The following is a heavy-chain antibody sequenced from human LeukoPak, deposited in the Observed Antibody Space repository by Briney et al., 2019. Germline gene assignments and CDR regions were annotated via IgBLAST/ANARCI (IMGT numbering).Heavy chain of an antibody. J-gene: IGHJ6*03. CDR2: INHSGST. V-gene: IGHV4-34*01. CDR3: SSGPRKPQLPIFGNYIDV. D-gene: IGHD2-2*01. Sequence: SETLPLTCAVYGGSFSGYYWSWIPQPPEKGLECIGDINHSGSTNYNPSLKSRVTISVDTSKNQFSLKLSSVTAAGTAVYYCSSGPRKPQLPIFGNYIDVWGKGTTVTVSS. CDR1: GGSFSGYY.